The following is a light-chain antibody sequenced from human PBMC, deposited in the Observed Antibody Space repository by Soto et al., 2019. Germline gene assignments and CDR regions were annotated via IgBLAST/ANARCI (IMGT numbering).Light chain of an antibody. Sequence: GDRVTITCRASQTISSWLAWYQQKPGKAPNLLIYAASTLQSGVPSRFSGSGSGTDFTLTISSLQPEDFGTYYCQEASRIPITFGQGTRLAI. CDR3: QEASRIPIT. J-gene: IGKJ5*01. CDR1: QTISSW. CDR2: AAS. V-gene: IGKV1-12*01.